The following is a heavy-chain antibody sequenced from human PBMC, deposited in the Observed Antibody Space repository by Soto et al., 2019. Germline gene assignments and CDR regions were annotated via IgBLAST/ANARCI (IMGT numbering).Heavy chain of an antibody. CDR1: GFTVCIYV. CDR3: TALGFCSSASCSPAY. D-gene: IGHD2-2*01. V-gene: IGHV3-23*01. J-gene: IGHJ4*02. CDR2: ISDNVGST. Sequence: LGCAASGFTVCIYVMGWVLQAPGKGLDWVSTISDNVGSTYYADSVKGRFTISRDNSKNTLYLQMNSLRAEDTAVYYCTALGFCSSASCSPAYWGQGTLVTVSS.